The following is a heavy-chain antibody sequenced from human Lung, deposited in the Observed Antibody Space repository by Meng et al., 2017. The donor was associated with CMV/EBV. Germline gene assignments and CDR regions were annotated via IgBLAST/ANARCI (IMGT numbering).Heavy chain of an antibody. D-gene: IGHD6-19*01. Sequence: GGSLRLXXAASGFTFSNYAVHWVRQAPGKGLDWVAVITHDGSKKYYADSVEGRYSISRDNSKNTVHLHMNSLRAEDTAFYYCARDHWDSKWQWLTAGGMDVWGQGTTVTVSS. CDR2: ITHDGSKK. V-gene: IGHV3-30-3*01. J-gene: IGHJ6*02. CDR1: GFTFSNYA. CDR3: ARDHWDSKWQWLTAGGMDV.